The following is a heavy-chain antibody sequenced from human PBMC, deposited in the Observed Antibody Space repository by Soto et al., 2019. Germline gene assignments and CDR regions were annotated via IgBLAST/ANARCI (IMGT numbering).Heavy chain of an antibody. D-gene: IGHD3-3*01. CDR3: ARGGVSTRTFDY. V-gene: IGHV5-51*01. Sequence: PGESLKISCKGSGYNFAGYWIAWVRQMPGKGLELMGIIYPSDSDTRYRPSFQGQVTISADKSICSAYLQWSSLRASDTAMYYGARGGVSTRTFDYWGQGTLVTVSS. CDR2: IYPSDSDT. J-gene: IGHJ4*02. CDR1: GYNFAGYW.